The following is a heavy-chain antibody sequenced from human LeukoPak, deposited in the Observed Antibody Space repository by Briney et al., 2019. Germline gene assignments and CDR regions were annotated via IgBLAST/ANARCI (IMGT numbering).Heavy chain of an antibody. V-gene: IGHV4-4*02. J-gene: IGHJ4*02. CDR1: GGPISSSNW. Sequence: SETLSLTCAVSGGPISSSNWWSWVRQPPGKGLEWIGEIYHSGSTNYNPSLKSRVTISVDKSKNQFSLKLSSVTAADTAVYYCASSASYGSGSFDYWGQGTLVTVSS. D-gene: IGHD3-10*01. CDR2: IYHSGST. CDR3: ASSASYGSGSFDY.